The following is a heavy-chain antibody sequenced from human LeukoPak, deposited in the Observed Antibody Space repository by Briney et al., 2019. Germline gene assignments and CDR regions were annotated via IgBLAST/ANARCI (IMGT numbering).Heavy chain of an antibody. Sequence: GGSLRLSCTASGFTFGDYAMSWFRQAPGKGLEWVGFIRSKAYGGTTEYAASVKGRFTISRDDSKSITYLQMNSLKTEDTAVYYCTYYDILTGDGLNYWGQGTLVTVSS. J-gene: IGHJ4*02. CDR2: IRSKAYGGTT. CDR3: TYYDILTGDGLNY. V-gene: IGHV3-49*03. D-gene: IGHD3-9*01. CDR1: GFTFGDYA.